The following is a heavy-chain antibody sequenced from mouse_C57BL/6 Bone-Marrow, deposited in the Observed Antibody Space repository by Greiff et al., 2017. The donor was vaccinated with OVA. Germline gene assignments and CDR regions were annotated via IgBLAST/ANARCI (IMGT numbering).Heavy chain of an antibody. D-gene: IGHD1-1*01. Sequence: VQLQQPGAELVKPGASVKLSCKASGYTFTSYWMHWVKQRPGRGLEWIGRIDPNSGGTKYNEQFKSKATLTVDKPVSPAYLQLSSLTSEDSAVYNCARGLTTVVVFDYWGQGTTLTVSS. V-gene: IGHV1-72*01. CDR3: ARGLTTVVVFDY. J-gene: IGHJ2*01. CDR1: GYTFTSYW. CDR2: IDPNSGGT.